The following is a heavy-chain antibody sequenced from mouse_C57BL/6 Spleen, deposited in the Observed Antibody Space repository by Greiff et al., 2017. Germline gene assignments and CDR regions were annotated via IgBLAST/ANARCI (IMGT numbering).Heavy chain of an antibody. D-gene: IGHD1-1*02. J-gene: IGHJ2*01. V-gene: IGHV1-50*01. CDR2: IDPSDSYT. CDR3: ASRGGYFDY. CDR1: GYTFTSYW. Sequence: QVQLQQSGAELVKPGASVKLSCKASGYTFTSYWMQWVKQRPGQGLEWIGEIDPSDSYTNYNQKFKGKATLTVDTSSRTAYMQLSSLTSEDSAVYYCASRGGYFDYWGQGTTLTVSS.